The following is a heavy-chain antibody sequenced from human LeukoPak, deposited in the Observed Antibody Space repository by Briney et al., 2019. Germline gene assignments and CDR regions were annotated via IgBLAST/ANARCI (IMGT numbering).Heavy chain of an antibody. Sequence: HSGGSLRLSCAASGFTFSSYAMSWVRQAPGKGLEWVSAISGSGGSTYYADSVKGRFTISRDNSKNTLYLQMNSLRAEDTAVYYCAKDTDSSGYQEYFQHWGQGTLVTVSS. CDR2: ISGSGGST. J-gene: IGHJ1*01. V-gene: IGHV3-23*01. D-gene: IGHD3-22*01. CDR3: AKDTDSSGYQEYFQH. CDR1: GFTFSSYA.